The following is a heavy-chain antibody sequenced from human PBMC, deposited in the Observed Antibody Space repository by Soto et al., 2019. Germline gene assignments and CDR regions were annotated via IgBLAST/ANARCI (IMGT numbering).Heavy chain of an antibody. D-gene: IGHD3-3*01. Sequence: ASVKVSCKASGGTFNRNTISWVRQAPGQGLEWMGGIIPIFGTANYAQKFQGRVTITADESTSTAYMELSSLRSEDTAVNYCASLKFRFWQQLDPWGQGTLVTVSS. V-gene: IGHV1-69*13. CDR3: ASLKFRFWQQLDP. CDR1: GGTFNRNT. CDR2: IIPIFGTA. J-gene: IGHJ5*02.